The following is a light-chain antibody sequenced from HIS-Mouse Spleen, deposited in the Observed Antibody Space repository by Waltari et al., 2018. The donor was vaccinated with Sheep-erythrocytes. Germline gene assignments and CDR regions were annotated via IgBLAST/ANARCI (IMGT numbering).Light chain of an antibody. CDR3: CSYAGSYNHV. CDR2: DVS. J-gene: IGLJ1*01. CDR1: SSDVGSYNY. V-gene: IGLV2-11*01. Sequence: QSALTQPRSVSGSPGQSVTISCTGTSSDVGSYNYVSWYQQHPGKAPKLMIYDVSKAPSGVPDRFSGSKSGNTASLTISGLQAEDEADYYCCSYAGSYNHVFATGTKVTVL.